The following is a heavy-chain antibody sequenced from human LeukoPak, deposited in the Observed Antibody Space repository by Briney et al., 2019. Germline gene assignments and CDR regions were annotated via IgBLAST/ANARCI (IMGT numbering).Heavy chain of an antibody. CDR2: ITGNSDTT. D-gene: IGHD2-2*01. CDR1: GLTFSSYA. V-gene: IGHV3-23*01. Sequence: PGGSLRLSCAASGLTFSSYAMSWVRQAPGNGLEWVSAITGNSDTTYYAHPVKGRFTISRDNSRNTVYLQMNSLRAEDTAIYYCANRRCTSNSCYLEYWGQGTLVTVSS. CDR3: ANRRCTSNSCYLEY. J-gene: IGHJ4*02.